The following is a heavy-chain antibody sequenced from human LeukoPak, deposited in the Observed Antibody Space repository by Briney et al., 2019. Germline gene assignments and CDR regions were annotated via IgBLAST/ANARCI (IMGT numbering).Heavy chain of an antibody. CDR2: INHSGST. D-gene: IGHD2/OR15-2a*01. Sequence: SGTLSLTCAVYGGSFSGYYWSWIRQPPGKGLEGIGEINHSGSTNYNPSLKSRVTISVDTSKNQFSLKLSSVTAADTAVYYCARGLIAGPVDYWGQGTLVTVSS. J-gene: IGHJ4*02. V-gene: IGHV4-34*01. CDR3: ARGLIAGPVDY. CDR1: GGSFSGYY.